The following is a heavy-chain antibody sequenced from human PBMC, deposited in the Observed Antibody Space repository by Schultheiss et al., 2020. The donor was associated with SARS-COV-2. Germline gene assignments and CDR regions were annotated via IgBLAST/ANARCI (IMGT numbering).Heavy chain of an antibody. J-gene: IGHJ3*02. V-gene: IGHV5-10-1*01. CDR2: IDPSDSYT. CDR3: ARQTYYYDSSGYSSDDFDI. CDR1: GYSFTSYW. D-gene: IGHD3-22*01. Sequence: GGSLRLSCKGSGYSFTSYWISWVRQLPGKGLEWMGRIDPSDSYTKYSPSFQGHVTISSDKSISTAYLQWSSLKASDTAMYYCARQTYYYDSSGYSSDDFDIWGQGTMVTVSS.